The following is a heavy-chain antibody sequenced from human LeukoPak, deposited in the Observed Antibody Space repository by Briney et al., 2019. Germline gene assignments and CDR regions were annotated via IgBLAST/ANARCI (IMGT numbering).Heavy chain of an antibody. CDR2: ISSSSSTI. CDR1: GFTFSSYS. V-gene: IGHV3-48*04. D-gene: IGHD2-2*02. J-gene: IGHJ4*02. Sequence: GGSLRLSCAASGFTFSSYSMNWVRQAPGKGLEWVSYISSSSSTIYYADSVKGRFTVSRDNAKNSLYLQMNSLRAEDTAVYYCARDQLYCGGPTCYRTGDDSWGQGTLVTVSS. CDR3: ARDQLYCGGPTCYRTGDDS.